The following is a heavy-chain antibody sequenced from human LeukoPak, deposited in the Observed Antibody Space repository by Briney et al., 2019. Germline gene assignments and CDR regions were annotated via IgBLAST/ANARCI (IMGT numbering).Heavy chain of an antibody. CDR2: ISSSNYI. CDR3: ARGATISYFGY. Sequence: GGSLRLSCAASGFTFSSYSMNWARQAPGKGLEWVSSISSSNYIYYADSVKGRFTISRDNAKNSLYLQMNSLRAEDTAVYYCARGATISYFGYWGQGTLVTVSS. J-gene: IGHJ4*02. CDR1: GFTFSSYS. D-gene: IGHD5-24*01. V-gene: IGHV3-21*04.